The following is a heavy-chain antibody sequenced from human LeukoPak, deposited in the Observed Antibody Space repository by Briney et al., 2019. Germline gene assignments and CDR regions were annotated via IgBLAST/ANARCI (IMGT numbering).Heavy chain of an antibody. D-gene: IGHD3-10*01. CDR2: ISGSGGST. Sequence: GGSLRLSCAASGFTFSSYAMSWVRQAPGKGLEWVSGISGSGGSTYYADSVKGRFTISRDNSKNTLYLQMNSLRAEDTAVYYCAKGPYGPGAFDIWGQGTMVTVSS. CDR1: GFTFSSYA. V-gene: IGHV3-23*01. CDR3: AKGPYGPGAFDI. J-gene: IGHJ3*02.